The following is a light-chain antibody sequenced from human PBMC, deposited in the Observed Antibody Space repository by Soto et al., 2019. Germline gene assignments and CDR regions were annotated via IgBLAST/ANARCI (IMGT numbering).Light chain of an antibody. V-gene: IGLV2-11*01. J-gene: IGLJ1*01. CDR1: GDDVGAYNY. CDR2: DVA. CDR3: CSYAVGSTYL. Sequence: QSVLTQPRSVSGSPGQSVTISCTGTGDDVGAYNYVSWYQQHPGRAPKLLIYDVAKWPSGVPDRFSGSKSGNTASLTISGIQAEDAADYVCCSYAVGSTYLFXTGTNLTVL.